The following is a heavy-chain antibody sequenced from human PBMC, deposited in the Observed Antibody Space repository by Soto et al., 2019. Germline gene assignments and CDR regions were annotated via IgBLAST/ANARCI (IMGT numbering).Heavy chain of an antibody. CDR2: IYYSGST. Sequence: PSETLSLTCTVSGGSISSSSYYWGWIRQPPGKGLEWIGSIYYSGSTFHNPSLKSRVTISVDTSKNQFSLKLSSVTAADTAVYYCARDRSGRLLSENWFDPWGQGTLVTVSS. CDR1: GGSISSSSYY. D-gene: IGHD3-10*01. J-gene: IGHJ5*02. CDR3: ARDRSGRLLSENWFDP. V-gene: IGHV4-39*07.